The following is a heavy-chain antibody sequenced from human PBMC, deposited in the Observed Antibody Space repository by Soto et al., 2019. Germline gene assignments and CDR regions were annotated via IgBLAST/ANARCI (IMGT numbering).Heavy chain of an antibody. CDR3: ARDDGPGESRVGLGY. CDR1: GGSISSGGYY. V-gene: IGHV4-31*03. J-gene: IGHJ4*02. D-gene: IGHD4-17*01. Sequence: QVQLQESGPGLVKPSQTLSLTCTVSGGSISSGGYYWSWIRQHPGKGLEWIGYIYYSGSTYYNPSLKSRVTISVDTSKNQFSLKLSSVTAAETAVYYCARDDGPGESRVGLGYWGPGPLVTVSS. CDR2: IYYSGST.